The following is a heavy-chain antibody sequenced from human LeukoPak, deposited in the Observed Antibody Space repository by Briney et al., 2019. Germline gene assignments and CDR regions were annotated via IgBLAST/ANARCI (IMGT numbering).Heavy chain of an antibody. CDR2: INHSGST. J-gene: IGHJ4*02. D-gene: IGHD5-18*01. Sequence: SETLSLTCTVSGGSIFSSNSYWSWIRQPPGNGLEWIGEINHSGSTNYNPSLKSRVTISVDTSKNQFSLKVSSVTAADTAVYYCARTRLWPTGTFDYWGQGTLVTVSS. V-gene: IGHV4-39*07. CDR1: GGSIFSSNSY. CDR3: ARTRLWPTGTFDY.